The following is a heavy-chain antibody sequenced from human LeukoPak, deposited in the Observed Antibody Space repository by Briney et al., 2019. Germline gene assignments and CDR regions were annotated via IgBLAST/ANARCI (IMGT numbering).Heavy chain of an antibody. D-gene: IGHD3-3*01. V-gene: IGHV4-34*01. J-gene: IGHJ4*02. CDR3: ARGSGFWSGYYPGFDY. CDR1: GGSFSGYY. CDR2: INHSGST. Sequence: PSETLSLTCAAYGGSFSGYYWSWIRQPPGKGLEWIGEINHSGSTNYNPSLKSRVTISVDTSKNQFSLKLSSVTAADTAVYYCARGSGFWSGYYPGFDYWGQGTLVTVSS.